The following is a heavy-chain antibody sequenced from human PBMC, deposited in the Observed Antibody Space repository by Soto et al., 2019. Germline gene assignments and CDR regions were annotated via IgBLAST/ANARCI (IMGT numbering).Heavy chain of an antibody. Sequence: QVQLVESGGGVVQPRRSLGLSCTASGFTFSTYAMQWVRQAPGKGLEWVAVVSSEGGTQFYADSVKGRFTISRDNSKNSLYLQMSSLTTEDAAIYYCARENYYGGHVIGSPDLWGRGTLVSVSS. CDR1: GFTFSTYA. D-gene: IGHD3-22*01. CDR2: VSSEGGTQ. J-gene: IGHJ2*01. V-gene: IGHV3-30-3*01. CDR3: ARENYYGGHVIGSPDL.